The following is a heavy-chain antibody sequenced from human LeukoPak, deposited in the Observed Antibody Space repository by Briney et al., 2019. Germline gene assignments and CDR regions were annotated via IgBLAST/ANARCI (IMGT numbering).Heavy chain of an antibody. CDR1: RFTFNSYA. J-gene: IGHJ4*02. Sequence: GGSLRLSCAASRFTFNSYAMSWVRQAPGKGLEWVSVIGGSNGITFYVGSVKGRFTISRDNSKNTLYLQMNSLRAEDTAVYYCAKDQGRAPYYFDYWGQGTLVTVSS. V-gene: IGHV3-23*01. CDR2: IGGSNGIT. CDR3: AKDQGRAPYYFDY.